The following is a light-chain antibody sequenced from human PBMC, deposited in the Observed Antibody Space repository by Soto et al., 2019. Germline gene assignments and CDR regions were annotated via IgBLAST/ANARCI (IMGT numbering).Light chain of an antibody. CDR2: LGS. CDR1: QSLLHSNGYNY. Sequence: DIVMTQSPLSLPVTPGEPASISCRSSQSLLHSNGYNYLDWYLQKPGQSPQLLIYLGSNRASGVPDRFRGSGSGTDFTLKISRVEAEDVWVYYCMQALQTPTFGQGTRLEIK. CDR3: MQALQTPT. J-gene: IGKJ5*01. V-gene: IGKV2-28*01.